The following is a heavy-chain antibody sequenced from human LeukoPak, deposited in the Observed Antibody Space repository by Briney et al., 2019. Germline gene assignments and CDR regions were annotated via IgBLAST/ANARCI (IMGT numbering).Heavy chain of an antibody. CDR3: AREHIGSGYYFDY. CDR2: IIPIFGTA. D-gene: IGHD1-26*01. CDR1: GGTFSSYA. J-gene: IGHJ4*02. V-gene: IGHV1-69*06. Sequence: SVKVSCRASGGTFSSYAISWVRQAPGEGLEWMGGIIPIFGTANYAQKFQGRVTITADKSTSTAYMELSSLRSEDTAVYYCAREHIGSGYYFDYWGQGTLVTVSS.